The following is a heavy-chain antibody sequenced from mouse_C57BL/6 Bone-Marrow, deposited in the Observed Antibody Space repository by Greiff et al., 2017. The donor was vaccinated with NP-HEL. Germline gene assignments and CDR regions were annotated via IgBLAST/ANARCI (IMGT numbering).Heavy chain of an antibody. J-gene: IGHJ4*01. CDR1: GYTFTSYW. CDR3: ASSPYYGSSYDYAMDY. D-gene: IGHD1-1*01. Sequence: VQRVESGAELAKPGASVKLSCKASGYTFTSYWMHWVKQRPGQGLEWIGYINPSSGYTKYNQKFKDKATLTADKSSSTAYMQLSSLTYEDSAVYYCASSPYYGSSYDYAMDYWGQGTSVTVSS. V-gene: IGHV1-7*01. CDR2: INPSSGYT.